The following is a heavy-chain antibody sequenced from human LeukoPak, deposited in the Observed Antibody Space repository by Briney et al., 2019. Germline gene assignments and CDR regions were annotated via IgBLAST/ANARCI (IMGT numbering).Heavy chain of an antibody. CDR2: INHSGST. J-gene: IGHJ4*02. Sequence: PSETLSLTCAVYGGSFSGYYWSWIRQPPGKGLEWIGEINHSGSTNYNPSLKSRVTISVDTSKNQFSLKLSSVTAADTAVYYCARICRAVAGTNFDYWGQGTLVTVSS. CDR1: GGSFSGYY. V-gene: IGHV4-34*01. CDR3: ARICRAVAGTNFDY. D-gene: IGHD6-19*01.